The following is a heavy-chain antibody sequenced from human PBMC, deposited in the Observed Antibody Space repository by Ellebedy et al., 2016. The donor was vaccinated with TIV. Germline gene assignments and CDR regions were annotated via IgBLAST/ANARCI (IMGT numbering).Heavy chain of an antibody. Sequence: GGSLRLXXAASGFTFSSYAMSWVRQAPGKGLEWVSAISGSGGSTYYADSVKGRFTISRDNAKNTLYLQMNSLRAEDTAVYYCARGPWDYGDTRGWFDPWGQGTLVTVSS. CDR3: ARGPWDYGDTRGWFDP. D-gene: IGHD4-17*01. CDR2: ISGSGGST. V-gene: IGHV3-23*01. CDR1: GFTFSSYA. J-gene: IGHJ5*02.